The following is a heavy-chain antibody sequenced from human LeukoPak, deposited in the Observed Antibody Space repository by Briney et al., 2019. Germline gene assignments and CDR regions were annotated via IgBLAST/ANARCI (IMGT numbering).Heavy chain of an antibody. V-gene: IGHV1-2*02. J-gene: IGHJ4*02. Sequence: ASVKVSCKASGYTFTGYYMHWVRQAPGQGLKWMGWINPNSGGTNYAQKFQGRVTMTRDTSISTAYMELSRLRSDDTAVYYCTRVGGSGYDALDYWGQGTLVTVSS. D-gene: IGHD5-12*01. CDR3: TRVGGSGYDALDY. CDR1: GYTFTGYY. CDR2: INPNSGGT.